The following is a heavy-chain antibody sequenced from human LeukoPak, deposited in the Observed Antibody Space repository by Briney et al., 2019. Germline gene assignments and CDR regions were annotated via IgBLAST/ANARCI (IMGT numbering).Heavy chain of an antibody. J-gene: IGHJ1*01. CDR1: GFTFSSYG. V-gene: IGHV3-30*02. CDR2: IRYDGSDK. Sequence: GGSLRLSCAASGFTFSSYGMHWVRQVPGKGLEWVAFIRYDGSDKYYADSVKGRFTISRDNSKNTLYLQMNSLRAEDTAVYYCAKLGAAAGIYFQHWGQGTLVMVSS. D-gene: IGHD6-13*01. CDR3: AKLGAAAGIYFQH.